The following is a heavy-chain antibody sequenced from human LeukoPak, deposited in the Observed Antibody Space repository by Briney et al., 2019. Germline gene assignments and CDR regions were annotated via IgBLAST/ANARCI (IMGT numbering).Heavy chain of an antibody. V-gene: IGHV1-24*01. CDR3: ATGPPLSVIRNIVGASYDY. CDR1: GYTLTELS. Sequence: ASVKVSCKVSGYTLTELSMHWVRQAPGKGLEWMGGFDPEDGETIYAQKFQGRVTMTEDTSTDIAYMELSSLRSEDTAVYYCATGPPLSVIRNIVGASYDYWGQGTLVTVSS. D-gene: IGHD1-26*01. J-gene: IGHJ4*02. CDR2: FDPEDGET.